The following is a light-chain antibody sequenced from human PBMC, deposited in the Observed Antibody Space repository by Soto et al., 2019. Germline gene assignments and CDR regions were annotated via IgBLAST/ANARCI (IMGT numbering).Light chain of an antibody. CDR3: QQYNNWPLT. CDR1: QSVRSD. V-gene: IGKV3-15*01. Sequence: EIVMTQSPATLSVSPGERVTLSCRASQSVRSDLAWYHQKPGQAPRLLMSAASTRATGIPARFSGSGSGTEFTLTISSLHSEDFAVYYCQQYNNWPLTFGGGTKVDIK. CDR2: AAS. J-gene: IGKJ4*01.